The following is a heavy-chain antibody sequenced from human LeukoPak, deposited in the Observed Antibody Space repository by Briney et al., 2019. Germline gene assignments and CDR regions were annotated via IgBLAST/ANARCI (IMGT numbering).Heavy chain of an antibody. Sequence: SETLSLTCTVSGGSVGSSTYYWGWIRQPPGKGLEWIASIAYSGSTYNPSLKSRVTISVDTSKNHFSLKLSTVAAADAAVYYCARLGFCTSTSCPWGQGTLVSVSS. D-gene: IGHD2-2*01. CDR1: GGSVGSSTYY. CDR3: ARLGFCTSTSCP. CDR2: IAYSGST. J-gene: IGHJ5*02. V-gene: IGHV4-39*02.